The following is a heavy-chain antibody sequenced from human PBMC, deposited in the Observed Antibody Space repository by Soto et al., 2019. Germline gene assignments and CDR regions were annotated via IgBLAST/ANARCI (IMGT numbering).Heavy chain of an antibody. D-gene: IGHD1-26*01. CDR3: ARWDLAQHAPDI. CDR2: ITSGSSTI. V-gene: IGHV3-48*01. J-gene: IGHJ3*02. CDR1: GFTFSSYS. Sequence: PGGSLRLSCAASGFTFSSYSMNWVRQAPGKGLEWVSYITSGSSTIFYADSVKGRFTISRDNAKNSLYLQMNTLRAEDTAVYYCARWDLAQHAPDIWGQGTMVTVSS.